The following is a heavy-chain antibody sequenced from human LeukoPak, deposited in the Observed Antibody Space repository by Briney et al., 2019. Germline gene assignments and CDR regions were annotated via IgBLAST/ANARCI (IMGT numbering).Heavy chain of an antibody. D-gene: IGHD3-22*01. V-gene: IGHV4-39*01. CDR1: GGSISSSSYY. CDR3: ATQLVVVIGYYFDY. Sequence: PSETLSLTCTASGGSISSSSYYWGWIRQPPGKGLEWIGSIYYSGSTYYNPSLKSRVTISVDTSKNQFSLKLSSVTAADTAVYYCATQLVVVIGYYFDYWGQGTLVTVSS. J-gene: IGHJ4*02. CDR2: IYYSGST.